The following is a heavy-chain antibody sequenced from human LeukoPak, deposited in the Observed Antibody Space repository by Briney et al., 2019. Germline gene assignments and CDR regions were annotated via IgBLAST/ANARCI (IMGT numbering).Heavy chain of an antibody. Sequence: ASVKVSCKASGGTFSSYAISWVRQAPGQRLEWMGWINAGNGNTKYSQKFQGRVTITRDTSASTAYMELSSLRSEDTAVYYCARVVNWNHLTPDYWGQGTLVTVSS. J-gene: IGHJ4*02. D-gene: IGHD1-14*01. CDR2: INAGNGNT. CDR3: ARVVNWNHLTPDY. CDR1: GGTFSSYA. V-gene: IGHV1-3*01.